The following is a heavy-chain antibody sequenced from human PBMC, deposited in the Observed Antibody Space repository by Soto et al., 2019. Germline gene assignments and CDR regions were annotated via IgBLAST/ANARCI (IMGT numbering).Heavy chain of an antibody. J-gene: IGHJ5*02. CDR2: IKSDGSST. CDR3: ASSGWYRSSWFDP. D-gene: IGHD6-19*01. Sequence: EVQLVESGGGLVQPGGSLRLSCVVSGFTFSTYWMHWVRQAPGKGLVWVSRIKSDGSSTNYADSVKGRFAVSRDNAKNTLFLQMNSLRDEDTAVYYCASSGWYRSSWFDPWGQGTLVTVSS. V-gene: IGHV3-74*01. CDR1: GFTFSTYW.